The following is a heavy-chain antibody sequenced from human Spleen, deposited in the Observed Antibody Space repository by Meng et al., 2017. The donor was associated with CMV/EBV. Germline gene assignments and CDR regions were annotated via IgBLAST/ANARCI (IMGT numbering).Heavy chain of an antibody. D-gene: IGHD3-3*01. CDR1: GYTFASYG. Sequence: ASVKVSCKASGYTFASYGISWVRQAPGQGLEWMGWISDYTGNTNYAQKVQGRVTMTTDISASTAYMELSSLRSEDTAVYYCARGGGYDFWSGYYNPGSNLDYWGQGTLVTVSS. V-gene: IGHV1-18*01. J-gene: IGHJ4*02. CDR2: ISDYTGNT. CDR3: ARGGGYDFWSGYYNPGSNLDY.